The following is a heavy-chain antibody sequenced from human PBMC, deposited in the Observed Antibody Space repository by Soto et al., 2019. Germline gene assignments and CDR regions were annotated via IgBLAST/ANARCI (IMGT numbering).Heavy chain of an antibody. CDR3: ARDRVVAAMSGRLANYYYYGMDV. D-gene: IGHD2-15*01. V-gene: IGHV4-59*01. CDR2: IYYSGST. J-gene: IGHJ6*02. CDR1: GGSISSYY. Sequence: SETLSLTCTVSGGSISSYYWSWIRQPPGKGLEWIGYIYYSGSTNYNPSLKSRVTISVDTSKNQFSLKLSSVTAADTAVYYCARDRVVAAMSGRLANYYYYGMDVWGQGTTVTVSS.